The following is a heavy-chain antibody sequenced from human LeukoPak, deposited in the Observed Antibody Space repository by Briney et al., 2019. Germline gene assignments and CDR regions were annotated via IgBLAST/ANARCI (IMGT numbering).Heavy chain of an antibody. CDR1: GFTFSSYS. V-gene: IGHV3-48*01. J-gene: IGHJ4*02. D-gene: IGHD3-3*01. Sequence: GGSLRLSCAASGFTFSSYSMNWVRQAPGKGLEWVSYISSSSSTIYYADSVKGRFTISRDNAKNSLYLQMNSLRAEDTAVYYCARDLGQYYDFWSGYYPLDYWGQGTLVTVSS. CDR2: ISSSSSTI. CDR3: ARDLGQYYDFWSGYYPLDY.